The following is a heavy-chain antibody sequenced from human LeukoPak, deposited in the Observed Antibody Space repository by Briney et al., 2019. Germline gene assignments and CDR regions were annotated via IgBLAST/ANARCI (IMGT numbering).Heavy chain of an antibody. CDR3: AKLGCSSTRCYINY. Sequence: GGSLRLSCAASGFPFSTYGMRWVRQAPGKGLEWVAVISYDGSDQYYADSVEGRFTVSRDNSKNTLYLQMNSLRVEDTAVYYCAKLGCSSTRCYINYWGQGTLVTVSS. V-gene: IGHV3-30*18. D-gene: IGHD2-2*01. CDR2: ISYDGSDQ. J-gene: IGHJ4*02. CDR1: GFPFSTYG.